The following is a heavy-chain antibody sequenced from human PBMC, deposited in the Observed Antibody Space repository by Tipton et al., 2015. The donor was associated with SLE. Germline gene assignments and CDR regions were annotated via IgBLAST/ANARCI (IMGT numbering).Heavy chain of an antibody. V-gene: IGHV4-61*09. CDR2: IYTSGKT. Sequence: LRLSCTVSGGSISCGSLDWIWNPRPAGKGLECIGEIYTSGKTSYNPSLETRVTISVDTSQNQLSLSLSSVTAADTAIYYCARLTKGLYNWFDPWGQGTLVTVSS. CDR3: ARLTKGLYNWFDP. D-gene: IGHD4/OR15-4a*01. J-gene: IGHJ5*02. CDR1: GGSISCGSLD.